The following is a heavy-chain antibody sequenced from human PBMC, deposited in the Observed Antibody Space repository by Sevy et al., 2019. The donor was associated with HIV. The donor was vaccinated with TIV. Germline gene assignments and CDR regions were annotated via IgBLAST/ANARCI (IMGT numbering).Heavy chain of an antibody. D-gene: IGHD3-16*01. CDR3: AKDQGSEGGGAYYFDY. V-gene: IGHV3-43*01. J-gene: IGHJ4*02. CDR1: GFTFDDHT. Sequence: GGSLRLSCAASGFTFDDHTMHWVRQPPGKGLEWVSLISWDGGSTYYADSVKGRFTISRDNSKNSLFLQMNSLGAEDTAFYYCAKDQGSEGGGAYYFDYWGQGTLVTVSS. CDR2: ISWDGGST.